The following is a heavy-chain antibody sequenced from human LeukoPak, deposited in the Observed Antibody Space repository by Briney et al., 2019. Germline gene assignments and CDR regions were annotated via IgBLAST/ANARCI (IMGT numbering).Heavy chain of an antibody. J-gene: IGHJ4*02. Sequence: SETLSLTCTVSGGPISSSSYYWGWIRQPPGKGLEWIGSIYYSGSTYYNPSLKSRVTISVDTSKNQFSLKLSSVTAADTAVYYCARHEYSSSSFEYWGQGTLVTVSS. D-gene: IGHD6-6*01. CDR1: GGPISSSSYY. V-gene: IGHV4-39*01. CDR3: ARHEYSSSSFEY. CDR2: IYYSGST.